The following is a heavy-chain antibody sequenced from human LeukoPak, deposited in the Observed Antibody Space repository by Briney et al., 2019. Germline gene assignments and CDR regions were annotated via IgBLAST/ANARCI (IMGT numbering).Heavy chain of an antibody. J-gene: IGHJ4*02. Sequence: SETLSLTCTVSGGSISSSSYYWGWIRQPPGKGLEWIGSIYYSGSTYYNPSLKSRVTISVDTSKNQFSLKLSSVTAADTAVYYCARQGSNHLIDYWGQGTLVTVSS. CDR3: ARQGSNHLIDY. V-gene: IGHV4-39*01. D-gene: IGHD1-14*01. CDR2: IYYSGST. CDR1: GGSISSSSYY.